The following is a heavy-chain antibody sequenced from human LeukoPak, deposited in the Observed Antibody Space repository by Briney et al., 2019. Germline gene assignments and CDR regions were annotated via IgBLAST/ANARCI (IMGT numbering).Heavy chain of an antibody. Sequence: SETLSLTCTVSGYSISSGYYWGWIRQPPGKGLEWIGSIYHSGSTYYNPSLKSRVTISVDTSKNHFSLKLSSVTAADTAVYYCARTTEGYCSSTSCYGFSYSYYMDVWGKGTTVTISS. CDR1: GYSISSGYY. V-gene: IGHV4-38-2*02. CDR2: IYHSGST. D-gene: IGHD2-2*01. CDR3: ARTTEGYCSSTSCYGFSYSYYMDV. J-gene: IGHJ6*03.